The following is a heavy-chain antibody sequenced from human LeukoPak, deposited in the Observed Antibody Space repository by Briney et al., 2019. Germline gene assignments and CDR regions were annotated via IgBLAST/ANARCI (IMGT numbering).Heavy chain of an antibody. Sequence: SETLSLTCAVSGGSISTSSYYWGWIRQPPGKGLEWIGSIYYTGNPYYNPSLKSRVAISLDTSKNQFSLKLSSVTAADTAVYYCARDPLREVDYWGQGTLVTVSS. CDR3: ARDPLREVDY. CDR1: GGSISTSSYY. D-gene: IGHD5-24*01. V-gene: IGHV4-39*07. J-gene: IGHJ4*02. CDR2: IYYTGNP.